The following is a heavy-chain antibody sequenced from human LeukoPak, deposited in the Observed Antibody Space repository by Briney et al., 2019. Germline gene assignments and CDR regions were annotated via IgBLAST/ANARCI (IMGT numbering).Heavy chain of an antibody. Sequence: GGSLRLSCAAPGXTFRSYAMSWVRQAPGKGLEWVSIIYNDGSTYYADSMKGRLTISRDNSKNTLYLQVNSLRAEDTAMYYCARNILFAFDIWGQGTMVTVSS. CDR1: GXTFRSYA. V-gene: IGHV3-53*01. CDR3: ARNILFAFDI. J-gene: IGHJ3*02. CDR2: IYNDGST.